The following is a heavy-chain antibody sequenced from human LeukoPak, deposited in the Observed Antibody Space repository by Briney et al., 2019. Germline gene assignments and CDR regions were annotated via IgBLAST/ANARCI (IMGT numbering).Heavy chain of an antibody. CDR2: IKQDGSEK. CDR1: GFTFSSYW. D-gene: IGHD3-22*01. J-gene: IGHJ3*01. Sequence: TGGSLRLSCAASGFTFSSYWMSWVRQAPGKGLEWVANIKQDGSEKYYVDSVKGRFTISRDNAKNSLYLQINSLRAEDTAVYYCARDRYYYDSSGFPYWGQGTMVTVSS. CDR3: ARDRYYYDSSGFPY. V-gene: IGHV3-7*01.